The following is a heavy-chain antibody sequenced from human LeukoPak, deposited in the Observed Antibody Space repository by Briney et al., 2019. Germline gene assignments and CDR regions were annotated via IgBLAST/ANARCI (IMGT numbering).Heavy chain of an antibody. Sequence: GGSLRLSRVVSGISFGGSWMTWVRQAPGRGLESVANIKEDGSEKYFVDSVKGRFTISRDNAKNSVFLQMNSLRVEDTAVYYCATGRLQPAHWGQGTRVTVSS. CDR2: IKEDGSEK. V-gene: IGHV3-7*01. CDR1: GISFGGSW. J-gene: IGHJ4*02. D-gene: IGHD2-2*01. CDR3: ATGRLQPAH.